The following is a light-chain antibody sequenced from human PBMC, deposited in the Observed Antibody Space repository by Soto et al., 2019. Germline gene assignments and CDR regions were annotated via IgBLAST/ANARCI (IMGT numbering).Light chain of an antibody. J-gene: IGKJ1*01. CDR1: QSVSSN. Sequence: EIMMTQSPGTLSASPGERATLSCRASQSVSSNLAWYQQKPGQAPRRLIYAVSTRATGIPARFSGSGSGTEFTVTISSLQSEDFAVYYCQQYNKWPLTFGQGTKVEIK. V-gene: IGKV3-15*01. CDR3: QQYNKWPLT. CDR2: AVS.